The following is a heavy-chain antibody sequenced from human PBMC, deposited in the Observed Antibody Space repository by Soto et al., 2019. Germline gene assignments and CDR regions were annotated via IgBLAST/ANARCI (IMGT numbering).Heavy chain of an antibody. D-gene: IGHD3-10*01. CDR3: ARDYGSGSYPYYYYYMDV. CDR1: GFTFSSYG. V-gene: IGHV3-33*01. J-gene: IGHJ6*03. CDR2: IWYDGSNK. Sequence: GGSLRLSCAASGFTFSSYGMHWVRQAPGKGLEWVAVIWYDGSNKHHADSVKGRFTISRDNSKNTLYLQMNSLRAEDTAVYYCARDYGSGSYPYYYYYMDVWGKGTTVTVSS.